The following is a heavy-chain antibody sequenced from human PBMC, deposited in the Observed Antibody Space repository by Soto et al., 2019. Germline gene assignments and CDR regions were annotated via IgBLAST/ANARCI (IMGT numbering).Heavy chain of an antibody. J-gene: IGHJ5*02. Sequence: SETLSLTCSFSGDSSSTSTYSWSWIRQPPGKALEWVGFIYHSGVTSYNPSLKSRVSISLDMSNSQCTLNLRSVTAADTAVYYCAGMPYTSGLRFDPWGPGTLVTVSS. CDR1: GDSSSTSTYS. V-gene: IGHV4-30-2*01. D-gene: IGHD6-19*01. CDR2: IYHSGVT. CDR3: AGMPYTSGLRFDP.